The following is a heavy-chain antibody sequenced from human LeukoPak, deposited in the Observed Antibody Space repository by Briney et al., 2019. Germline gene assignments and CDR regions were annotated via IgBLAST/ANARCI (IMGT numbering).Heavy chain of an antibody. J-gene: IGHJ4*02. CDR1: GGTISNYY. Sequence: PSETLSLTCTVSGGTISNYYWNWIRQPPGKGLEWIGYISYSGSTNYNPSLKSRVTISVDTSKNQFSLRLSSVTAADTAVYYCARREYGRAAAATFDYWGQGTLVTVSS. CDR3: ARREYGRAAAATFDY. CDR2: ISYSGST. V-gene: IGHV4-59*08. D-gene: IGHD6-13*01.